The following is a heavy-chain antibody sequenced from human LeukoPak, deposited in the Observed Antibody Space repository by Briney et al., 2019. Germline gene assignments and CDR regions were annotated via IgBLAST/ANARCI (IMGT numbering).Heavy chain of an antibody. Sequence: ASVKVSCKASGYTFTSYGISWVRQPPGQGLEWMGWISAYNGNTNYAQKLQGRVTMTTDTSTSTAYMELRSLRSDDTAVYYCARDLNAYSNGPNWFDPWGQGTLVTVSS. CDR3: ARDLNAYSNGPNWFDP. CDR1: GYTFTSYG. D-gene: IGHD4-11*01. J-gene: IGHJ5*02. CDR2: ISAYNGNT. V-gene: IGHV1-18*01.